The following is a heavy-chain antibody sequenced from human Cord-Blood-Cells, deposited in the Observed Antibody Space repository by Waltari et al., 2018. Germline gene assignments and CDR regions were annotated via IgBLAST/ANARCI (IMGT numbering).Heavy chain of an antibody. CDR3: ARGTLIVGALIDI. Sequence: EVQLVESGGGLVKPGGSLRLSCAASGFTFSRYSLNWVRPAPGKGLEWVSSISSSSSYIYYADSVKGRFTISRDNAKNSLYLQMNSLRAEDTAVYYCARGTLIVGALIDIWGQGTMVTVSS. D-gene: IGHD1-26*01. J-gene: IGHJ3*02. V-gene: IGHV3-21*01. CDR2: ISSSSSYI. CDR1: GFTFSRYS.